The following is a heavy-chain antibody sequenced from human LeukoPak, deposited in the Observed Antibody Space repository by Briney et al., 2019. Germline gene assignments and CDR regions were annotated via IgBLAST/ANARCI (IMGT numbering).Heavy chain of an antibody. CDR3: ARDASGYYDC. J-gene: IGHJ4*02. V-gene: IGHV4-31*03. D-gene: IGHD3-22*01. CDR1: GGSISSGGYY. Sequence: SETLSLTCTVSGGSISSGGYYWSWIRQHPGKGLEWIGYIYYSGSTYYNPSLKSRVTISVDTSKNQLSLKLSSVTAADTAVYYCARDASGYYDCWGQGTLVTVSS. CDR2: IYYSGST.